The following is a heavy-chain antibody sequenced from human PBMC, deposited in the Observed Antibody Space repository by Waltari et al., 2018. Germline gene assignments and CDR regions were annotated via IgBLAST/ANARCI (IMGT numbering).Heavy chain of an antibody. V-gene: IGHV4-61*02. CDR1: GGSISSGSYY. CDR2: IYTSGST. Sequence: QVQLQESGPGLVKPSQTLSLTCTVSGGSISSGSYYWSWIRQPAGKGLEWIGRIYTSGSTNYNPSLKSRVTISVDTSKNQFSLKLSSVTAADTAVYYCARGPVKFYDILTGYNWFDPWGQGTLVTVSS. J-gene: IGHJ5*02. D-gene: IGHD3-9*01. CDR3: ARGPVKFYDILTGYNWFDP.